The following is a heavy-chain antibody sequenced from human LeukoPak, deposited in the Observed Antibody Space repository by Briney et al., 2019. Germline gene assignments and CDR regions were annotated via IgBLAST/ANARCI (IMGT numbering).Heavy chain of an antibody. CDR3: AREPPYYASENFIDAFDI. CDR2: IYTGGST. V-gene: IGHV4-4*07. D-gene: IGHD3-10*01. Sequence: SETLSLTCAVSGASISRYQWSWIRQPAGKGLEWLGRIYTGGSTDYNPSLRSRVTMSVDTSKNQFSLKVRSVTAADTAVYYCAREPPYYASENFIDAFDIWGQGTKVTVSS. CDR1: GASISRYQ. J-gene: IGHJ3*02.